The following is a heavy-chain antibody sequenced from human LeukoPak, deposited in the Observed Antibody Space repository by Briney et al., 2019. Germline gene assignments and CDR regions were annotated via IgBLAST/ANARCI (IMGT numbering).Heavy chain of an antibody. V-gene: IGHV4-34*01. Sequence: SETLSLTCAVYGGSFSGYYWSWIRQPPGKGLEWIGEINHSGSTNYNPSLKSRVTISVDTSKNQFSLKLSSVTAANTAVYYCARGAQLWLAYYYGMDVWGQGTTVTVSS. J-gene: IGHJ6*02. D-gene: IGHD5-18*01. CDR2: INHSGST. CDR3: ARGAQLWLAYYYGMDV. CDR1: GGSFSGYY.